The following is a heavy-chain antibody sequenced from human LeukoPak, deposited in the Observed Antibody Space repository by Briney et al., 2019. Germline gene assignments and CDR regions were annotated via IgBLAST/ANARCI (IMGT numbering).Heavy chain of an antibody. Sequence: PSETLSLTCTVSGGSISSGSYYWRWIRQPAGKGLEWIGRIYTTGSTNYNPSLKSRVTISVDTSKNQFSLKLSSVTAADTAVYYCVRARGGYYYYYMDVWGKGTTVTVSS. V-gene: IGHV4-61*02. CDR2: IYTTGST. CDR1: GGSISSGSYY. CDR3: VRARGGYYYYYMDV. J-gene: IGHJ6*03. D-gene: IGHD3-10*01.